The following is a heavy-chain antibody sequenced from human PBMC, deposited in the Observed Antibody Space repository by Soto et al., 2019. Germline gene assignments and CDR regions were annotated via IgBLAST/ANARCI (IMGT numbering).Heavy chain of an antibody. J-gene: IGHJ6*02. CDR1: GFTFSSYG. CDR3: ARAGGSTDYYYGMDV. CDR2: IWYDGSNK. Sequence: QVQLVESGGGVVQPGRSLRLSCAASGFTFSSYGMHWVRQAPGKGLEWVAVIWYDGSNKYYADSVKGRFTISRHNSKNTLYLQMSSLRADDTAVYYCARAGGSTDYYYGMDVWGQGTTVTVSS. V-gene: IGHV3-33*01.